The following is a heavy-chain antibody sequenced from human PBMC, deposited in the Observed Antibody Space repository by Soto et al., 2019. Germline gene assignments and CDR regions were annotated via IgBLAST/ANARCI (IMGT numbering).Heavy chain of an antibody. CDR2: VIPLFDTA. D-gene: IGHD5-18*01. Sequence: QVQVVQSGAEVQKPGSSVKVSCNGSGGIFTNNAISWVRQAPGQGLEWLGGVIPLFDTAYYAQIFPGRLRISADGATNTDYMELSGLTSADTAVYFCATGGHNDGYNFYHCMDVWGQGTPVTVS. CDR3: ATGGHNDGYNFYHCMDV. J-gene: IGHJ6*02. CDR1: GGIFTNNA. V-gene: IGHV1-69*01.